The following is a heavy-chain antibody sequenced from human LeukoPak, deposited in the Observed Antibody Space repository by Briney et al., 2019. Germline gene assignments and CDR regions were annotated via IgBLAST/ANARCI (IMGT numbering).Heavy chain of an antibody. CDR2: IYYSGST. V-gene: IGHV4-39*07. D-gene: IGHD5-12*01. CDR3: ARDSGYDGGHFDY. J-gene: IGHJ4*02. Sequence: NPSETLSLTCTVSGGSISSSSYYWGWIRQPPGKGLEWIGSIYYSGSTYYNPSLKSRVTISVDTSKNQFSLKLSSVTAADTAVYYCARDSGYDGGHFDYWGQGTLVTVSS. CDR1: GGSISSSSYY.